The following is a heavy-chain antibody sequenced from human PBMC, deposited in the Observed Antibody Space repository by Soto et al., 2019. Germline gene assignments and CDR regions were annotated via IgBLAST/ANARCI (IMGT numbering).Heavy chain of an antibody. D-gene: IGHD3-22*01. Sequence: GGSLRLSCAASGFTFSSYAMSWDRQAPGKGLEWVSAISGSGGSTYYADSVKGRFTISRDNSKNTLYLQMNSLRAEDTAVYSCAKDWPEYYYDSSGYLTHLDYWGQGTLVTVSS. CDR1: GFTFSSYA. V-gene: IGHV3-23*01. CDR3: AKDWPEYYYDSSGYLTHLDY. CDR2: ISGSGGST. J-gene: IGHJ4*02.